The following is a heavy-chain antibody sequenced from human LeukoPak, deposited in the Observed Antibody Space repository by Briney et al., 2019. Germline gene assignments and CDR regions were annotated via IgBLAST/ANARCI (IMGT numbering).Heavy chain of an antibody. CDR2: IYHSGST. CDR3: ARVVVPAADLHYFDY. Sequence: SETLSLTCTVSGGSISSYYWGWIRQPPGKGLEWIGSIYHSGSTYYNPSLKSRVTISVDTSKNQFSLKLSSVTAADTAVYYCARVVVPAADLHYFDYWGQGTLVTVSS. D-gene: IGHD2-2*01. CDR1: GGSISSYY. V-gene: IGHV4-38-2*02. J-gene: IGHJ4*02.